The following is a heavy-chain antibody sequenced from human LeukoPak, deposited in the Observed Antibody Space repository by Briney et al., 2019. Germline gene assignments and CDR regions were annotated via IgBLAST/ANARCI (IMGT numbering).Heavy chain of an antibody. CDR3: ARVGTRSGSYYPAPDYFDY. J-gene: IGHJ4*02. V-gene: IGHV1-2*06. Sequence: ASVKVSCKASGYTFTGYYMHWVRQAPGQGLEWMGRINPNSGGTNYAQEFQGRVTMTRDTSISTAYMELSRLRSDDTAVYYCARVGTRSGSYYPAPDYFDYWGQGTLVTVSS. CDR2: INPNSGGT. CDR1: GYTFTGYY. D-gene: IGHD1-26*01.